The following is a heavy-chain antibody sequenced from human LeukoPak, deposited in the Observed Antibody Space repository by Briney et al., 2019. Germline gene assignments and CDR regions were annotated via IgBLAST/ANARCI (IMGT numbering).Heavy chain of an antibody. J-gene: IGHJ4*02. Sequence: PSETLSLTCAVYGGSFSGYYWSWIRQPPGKGLEWIGEINHSGSTNYNPSLKSRVTISVDTSKNQFSLKLSSVTAADTAVYYCARRMVRGKGFDYWGQGTLVTVSS. CDR2: INHSGST. CDR3: ARRMVRGKGFDY. D-gene: IGHD3-10*01. V-gene: IGHV4-34*01. CDR1: GGSFSGYY.